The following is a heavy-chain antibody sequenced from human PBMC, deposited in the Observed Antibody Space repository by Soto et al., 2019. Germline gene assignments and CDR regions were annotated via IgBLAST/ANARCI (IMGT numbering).Heavy chain of an antibody. D-gene: IGHD6-13*01. CDR2: ISAYNGNT. J-gene: IGHJ5*02. Sequence: ASVKVSCKASGYTFTSYGISWVRQAPGQGLEWMGWISAYNGNTNYAQKLQGRVTMTTDTSTSTAYMELSSLRSDDTAVYYCARGRHAWEPELVRVWFDPWGQGTTVTVSS. V-gene: IGHV1-18*04. CDR1: GYTFTSYG. CDR3: ARGRHAWEPELVRVWFDP.